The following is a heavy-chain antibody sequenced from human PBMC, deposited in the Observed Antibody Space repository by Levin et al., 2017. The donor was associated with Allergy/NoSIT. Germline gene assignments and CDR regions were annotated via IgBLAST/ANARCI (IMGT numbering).Heavy chain of an antibody. CDR2: IYSGGST. CDR3: ARDPIADCSSTSCYFN. D-gene: IGHD2-2*01. J-gene: IGHJ4*02. V-gene: IGHV3-66*01. Sequence: GGSLRLSCAASGFTVSSNYMSWVRQAPGKGLEWVSVIYSGGSTYYADSVKGRFTISRDNSKNTLYLQMNSLRAEDTAVYYCARDPIADCSSTSCYFNWGQGTLVTVSS. CDR1: GFTVSSNY.